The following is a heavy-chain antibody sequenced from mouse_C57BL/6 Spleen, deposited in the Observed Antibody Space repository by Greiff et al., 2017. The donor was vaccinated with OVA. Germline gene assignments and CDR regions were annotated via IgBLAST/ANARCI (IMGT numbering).Heavy chain of an antibody. CDR2: IDPSDSYT. D-gene: IGHD1-1*01. CDR1: GYTFTSYW. Sequence: VQLQQPGAELVRPGTSVKLSCKASGYTFTSYWMHWVKQRPGQGLEWIGVIDPSDSYTNYNQKFKGKATLTVDTSSSTAYMQLSSLTSEDSAVYYCYYYGSSYEFAYWGQGTLVTVSA. J-gene: IGHJ3*01. V-gene: IGHV1-59*01. CDR3: YYYGSSYEFAY.